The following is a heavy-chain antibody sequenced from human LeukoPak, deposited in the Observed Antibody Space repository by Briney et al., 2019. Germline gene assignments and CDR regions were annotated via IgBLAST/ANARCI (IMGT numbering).Heavy chain of an antibody. D-gene: IGHD3-9*01. Sequence: SVKVSCKASGGTFSSYAISWVRQAPGQGLEWMGGIIPIFGTANYAQKFQGRVTITTDESTSTAYMELSSLRSEDTAVYYCASPSGWDFGWLPHLDYWGQGTLVTVSP. CDR1: GGTFSSYA. V-gene: IGHV1-69*05. CDR2: IIPIFGTA. CDR3: ASPSGWDFGWLPHLDY. J-gene: IGHJ4*02.